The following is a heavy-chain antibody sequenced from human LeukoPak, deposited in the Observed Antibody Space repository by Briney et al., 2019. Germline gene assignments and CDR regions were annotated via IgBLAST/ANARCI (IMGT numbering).Heavy chain of an antibody. CDR1: GGSISSSNW. CDR3: ARDIGKYYDILTGYSTNWFDL. J-gene: IGHJ5*02. CDR2: IYHSGST. V-gene: IGHV4-4*02. D-gene: IGHD3-9*01. Sequence: SETLSLTCAVSGGSISSSNWWSWVRQPPGKGLEWIGEIYHSGSTNYNPSLKSRVTISVDKSKNQFSLKLSSVTAADTAVYYCARDIGKYYDILTGYSTNWFDLWGQGTLVTVSS.